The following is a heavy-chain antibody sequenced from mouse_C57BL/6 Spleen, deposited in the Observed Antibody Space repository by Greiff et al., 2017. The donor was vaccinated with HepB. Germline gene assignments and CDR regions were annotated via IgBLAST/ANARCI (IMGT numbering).Heavy chain of an antibody. CDR1: GFNIKDDY. V-gene: IGHV14-4*01. J-gene: IGHJ3*01. D-gene: IGHD1-2*01. CDR3: TKRQQGEAY. Sequence: VQLKQSGAELVRPGASVKLSCTASGFNIKDDYMHWVKQRPEQGLEWIGWIDPENGDTEYASKFQGKATITADTSSNTAYLQLSSLTSEDTAVYYCTKRQQGEAYWGQGTLVTVSA. CDR2: IDPENGDT.